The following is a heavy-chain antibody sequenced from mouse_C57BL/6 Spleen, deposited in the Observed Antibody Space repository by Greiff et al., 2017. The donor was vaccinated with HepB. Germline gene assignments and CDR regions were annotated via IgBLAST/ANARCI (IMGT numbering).Heavy chain of an antibody. J-gene: IGHJ3*01. CDR1: GYTFTSYW. D-gene: IGHD1-1*01. V-gene: IGHV1-52*01. CDR3: ARSLITTVVGEAY. CDR2: IDPSDSET. Sequence: QVQLQQPGAELVRPGSSVKLSCKASGYTFTSYWMHWVKQRPIQGLEWIGNIDPSDSETHYNQKFKDKATLTVDKSSSTAYMQLSSLTSEDSAVYYCARSLITTVVGEAYWGQGTLVTVSA.